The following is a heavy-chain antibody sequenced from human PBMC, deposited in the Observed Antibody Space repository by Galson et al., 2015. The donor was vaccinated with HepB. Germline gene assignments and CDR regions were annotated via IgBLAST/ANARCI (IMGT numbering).Heavy chain of an antibody. CDR2: ISGSGGST. J-gene: IGHJ5*02. CDR3: AKGLDIVVVPAAPNWFDP. D-gene: IGHD2-2*01. CDR1: GFTFSSYA. V-gene: IGHV3-23*01. Sequence: SLRLSCAASGFTFSSYAMSWVRQAPGKGLEWVSAISGSGGSTYYADSVKGRFTISRDNSKNTLYLQMNSLRAEDTAVYYCAKGLDIVVVPAAPNWFDPWGQGTLVTVSS.